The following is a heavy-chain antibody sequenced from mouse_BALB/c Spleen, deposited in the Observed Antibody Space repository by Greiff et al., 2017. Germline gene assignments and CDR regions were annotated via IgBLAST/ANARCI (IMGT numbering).Heavy chain of an antibody. CDR3: ANYYRYGFAY. J-gene: IGHJ3*01. CDR1: GFSLTSYG. CDR2: IWSGGST. Sequence: VQRVESGPGLVQPSQSLSITCTVSGFSLTSYGVHWVRQSPGKGLEWLGVIWSGGSTDYNAAFISRLSISKDNSKSQVFFKMNSLQANDTAIYYCANYYRYGFAYWGQGTLVTVSA. D-gene: IGHD2-14*01. V-gene: IGHV2-2*02.